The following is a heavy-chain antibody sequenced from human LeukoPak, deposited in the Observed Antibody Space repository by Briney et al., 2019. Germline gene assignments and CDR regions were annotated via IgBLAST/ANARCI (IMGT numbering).Heavy chain of an antibody. CDR2: FDPEDGET. CDR1: GYTLTELS. D-gene: IGHD6-19*01. V-gene: IGHV1-24*01. J-gene: IGHJ4*02. CDR3: ATGGGRVAVAGYFDY. Sequence: ASVKVSCKVSGYTLTELSMHWVRQAPGKGREWMGGFDPEDGETIYAQKFQGRVTMTEDTSTDTAYMELSSLRSEDTAVYYCATGGGRVAVAGYFDYWGQGTLVTVSS.